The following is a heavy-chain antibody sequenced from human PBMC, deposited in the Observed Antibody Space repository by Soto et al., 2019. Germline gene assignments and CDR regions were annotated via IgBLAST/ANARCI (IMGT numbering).Heavy chain of an antibody. Sequence: QVQLQQWGAGLLKPSETLSLTCAVYGGSFSGYYWRWIRQPPGKGLEWIGEINHSGSTNYNPSLQSRVTISVDTSKNQFALKLSSVAAADTAVYYCARGRDQAAMAGYYYFDYWGQGTLVTVSS. V-gene: IGHV4-34*01. CDR3: ARGRDQAAMAGYYYFDY. D-gene: IGHD5-18*01. CDR2: INHSGST. J-gene: IGHJ4*02. CDR1: GGSFSGYY.